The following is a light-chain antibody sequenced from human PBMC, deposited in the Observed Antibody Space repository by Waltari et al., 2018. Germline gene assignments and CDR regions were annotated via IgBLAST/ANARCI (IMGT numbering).Light chain of an antibody. Sequence: DIQMTQSPSSLSASVGDRVTITCRASQSLFKWVALYQVKPGKPPKILISEVSTLESGVPSRFSGSGSEAEFTLTINNLQPDDSATYYCQQYKSYLYTFGQGTKLEI. CDR3: QQYKSYLYT. CDR2: EVS. CDR1: QSLFKW. J-gene: IGKJ2*01. V-gene: IGKV1-5*03.